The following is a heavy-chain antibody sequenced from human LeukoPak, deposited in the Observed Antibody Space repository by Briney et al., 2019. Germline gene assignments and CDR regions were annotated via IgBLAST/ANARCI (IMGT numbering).Heavy chain of an antibody. CDR1: GYTFTDHA. V-gene: IGHV7-4-1*02. CDR2: INTNTVNP. J-gene: IGHJ6*04. Sequence: GASLKVSCKASGYTFTDHAINWVRQAPGQGLEYMGWINTNTVNPTYAQAFTGRIVFSLDTSVSTAYLQISSLKAESTAVYFCARRSMVQHLDVWGKGTTVIVSS. D-gene: IGHD3-10*01. CDR3: ARRSMVQHLDV.